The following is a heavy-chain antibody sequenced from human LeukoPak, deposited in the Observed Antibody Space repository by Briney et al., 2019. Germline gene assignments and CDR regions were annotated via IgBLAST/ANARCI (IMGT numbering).Heavy chain of an antibody. Sequence: PGGSLRLSCSASGFSFTSYAMNWVRQAPGKGLEWVSSITTGSSYIYYADSVRGRFSVSRDNAKNSLYLEMNSLRAEDTAVYYCARVEATTARSYYYYYIDVLGKGTTVTVSS. D-gene: IGHD1-1*01. CDR1: GFSFTSYA. CDR3: ARVEATTARSYYYYYIDV. CDR2: ITTGSSYI. J-gene: IGHJ6*03. V-gene: IGHV3-21*06.